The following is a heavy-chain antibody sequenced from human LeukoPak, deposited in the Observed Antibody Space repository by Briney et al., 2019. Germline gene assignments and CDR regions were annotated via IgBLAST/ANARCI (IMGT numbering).Heavy chain of an antibody. Sequence: GGSLRLSCAASGFTLSTYWMTWVRQAPGKGLEWVGRIKSKTDGGTTDYAAPVKGRFTISRDDSKNTLYLQMNSLRTEDTAVYYCTTPSDFEYSSSSGGFDYWGQGTLVTVSS. D-gene: IGHD6-6*01. CDR2: IKSKTDGGTT. V-gene: IGHV3-15*01. J-gene: IGHJ4*02. CDR1: GFTLSTYW. CDR3: TTPSDFEYSSSSGGFDY.